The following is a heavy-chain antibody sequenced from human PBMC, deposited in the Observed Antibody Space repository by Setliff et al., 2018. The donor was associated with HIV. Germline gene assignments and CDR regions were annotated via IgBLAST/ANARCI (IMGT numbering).Heavy chain of an antibody. D-gene: IGHD3-3*01. Sequence: SSETLSLTCAIYGGSFSNYYWSWIRHTPGRGLEWIAEINQNGRTNYNPALKSRVLVSLDTSKNQCSLHLVSVTAADTAVYFCAREKGITSAWYGGYYFDYWGQGTTVTVSS. CDR1: GGSFSNYY. CDR3: AREKGITSAWYGGYYFDY. CDR2: INQNGRT. V-gene: IGHV4-34*01. J-gene: IGHJ4*02.